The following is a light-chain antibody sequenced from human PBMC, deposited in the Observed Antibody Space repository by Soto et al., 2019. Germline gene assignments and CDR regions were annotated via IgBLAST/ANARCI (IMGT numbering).Light chain of an antibody. CDR2: AAS. Sequence: DIEMTQSPSSLSASIGETVTVTCRASQSISRYLNWYQQKPGKAPTLLISAASSLERGVPLRFSGGGSGTEFTLTISSLQPEDFATYYCQQSYSTPQTFGPGTKVDIK. J-gene: IGKJ3*01. CDR3: QQSYSTPQT. CDR1: QSISRY. V-gene: IGKV1-39*01.